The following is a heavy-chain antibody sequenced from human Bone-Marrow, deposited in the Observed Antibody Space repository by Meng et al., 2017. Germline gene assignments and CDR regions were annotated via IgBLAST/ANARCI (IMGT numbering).Heavy chain of an antibody. V-gene: IGHV3-15*01. J-gene: IGHJ4*01. CDR1: GFTFSNAW. CDR3: SGHVDY. CDR2: MKSNVDGGTV. Sequence: EVQLGESGGGFVKPGGSLRLSGAASGFTFSNAWMTWVRQAPGKGLEWIGRMKSNVDGGTVDYAAAVKGRFLISRDDSENTFYLQMNSLKTEDTAVYYCSGHVDYWGHGTLVTVSS.